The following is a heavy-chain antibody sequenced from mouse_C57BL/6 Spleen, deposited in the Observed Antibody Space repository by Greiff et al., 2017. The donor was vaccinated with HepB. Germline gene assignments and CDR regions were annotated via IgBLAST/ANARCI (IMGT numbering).Heavy chain of an antibody. CDR1: GYTFTSYW. J-gene: IGHJ4*01. CDR2: IDPSDSYT. V-gene: IGHV1-69*01. CDR3: ARWDYAMDY. Sequence: QVQLQQPGAELVMPGASVKLSCKASGYTFTSYWMHWVKQRPGQGLEWIVEIDPSDSYTNYNQKFKGKSTLTVDKSSSTAYMQLSSLTSEDSAVYYCARWDYAMDYWGQGTSVTVSS.